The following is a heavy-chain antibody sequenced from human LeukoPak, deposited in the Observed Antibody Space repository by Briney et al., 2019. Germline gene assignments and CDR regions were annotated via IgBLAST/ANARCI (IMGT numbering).Heavy chain of an antibody. Sequence: GGSLRLPCAASGFTFSSYGMHWVRQAPGKGLEWVAVIWYDGSNKYYADSVKARFTISRDNSKNTLYLQMKSLRAEDTAVYYCAREVVAATKIYYYYGMDVWGQGTTVTVSS. CDR1: GFTFSSYG. CDR2: IWYDGSNK. V-gene: IGHV3-33*01. D-gene: IGHD2-15*01. J-gene: IGHJ6*02. CDR3: AREVVAATKIYYYYGMDV.